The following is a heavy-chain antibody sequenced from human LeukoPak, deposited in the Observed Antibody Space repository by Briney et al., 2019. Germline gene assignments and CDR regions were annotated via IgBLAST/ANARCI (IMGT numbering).Heavy chain of an antibody. D-gene: IGHD2-15*01. Sequence: PGGSLRLSCAASGFTFSSYAMHWVRQAPGKGLEWVAVISYDGSNKYYADSVKGRFTISRDNSKNTLYLQMNSLRAEDTAVYYCARCGGSCYSPPDYWGQGTLVTVSS. CDR3: ARCGGSCYSPPDY. J-gene: IGHJ4*02. CDR2: ISYDGSNK. CDR1: GFTFSSYA. V-gene: IGHV3-30-3*01.